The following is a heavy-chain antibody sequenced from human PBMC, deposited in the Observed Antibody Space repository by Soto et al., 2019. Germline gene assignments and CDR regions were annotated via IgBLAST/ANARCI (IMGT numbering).Heavy chain of an antibody. D-gene: IGHD3-3*01. CDR3: ARVSDFWSGYTNNWFDP. CDR2: IYYSGST. CDR1: GGSISSCY. J-gene: IGHJ5*02. Sequence: SETLSLTCTVSGGSISSCYWSWIRQPPGKGLEWIGYIYYSGSTNYNPSLKSRVTISVDTSKNQFSLKLSSVTAADTAVYYCARVSDFWSGYTNNWFDPWGQGTLVTVSS. V-gene: IGHV4-59*01.